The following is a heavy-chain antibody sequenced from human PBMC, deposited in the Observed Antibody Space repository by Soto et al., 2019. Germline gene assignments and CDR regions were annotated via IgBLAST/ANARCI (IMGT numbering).Heavy chain of an antibody. CDR3: ARVAFDSSGYYYYFDY. CDR1: GGSISSGGYS. V-gene: IGHV4-30-2*01. Sequence: PSETLSLTCAVSGGSISSGGYSWSWIRQPPGKGLEWIGYIYHSGSTYYNPSLKSRVTISVDRSKNQFSLKLSSVTAADTAVYYCARVAFDSSGYYYYFDYWGQGTMVTVSS. J-gene: IGHJ4*03. D-gene: IGHD3-22*01. CDR2: IYHSGST.